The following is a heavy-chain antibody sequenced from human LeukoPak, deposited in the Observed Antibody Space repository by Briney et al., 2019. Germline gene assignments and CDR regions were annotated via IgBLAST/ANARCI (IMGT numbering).Heavy chain of an antibody. D-gene: IGHD3-16*01. CDR2: IKQDGSEK. CDR1: GFTFSSFW. J-gene: IGHJ6*02. CDR3: ARTSPYYYGMDV. Sequence: GGSLRLSCAASGFTFSSFWMSWVRQAPGKGLEWVANIKQDGSEKYYVDSVKGRFAISRDNAKSSLYLQMNSLRAEDTAVYYCARTSPYYYGMDVWGQGTTVTVSS. V-gene: IGHV3-7*01.